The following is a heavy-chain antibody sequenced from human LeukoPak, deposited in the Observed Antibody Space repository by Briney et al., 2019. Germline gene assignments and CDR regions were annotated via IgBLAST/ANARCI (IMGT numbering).Heavy chain of an antibody. CDR3: ARGAYDFWSGYYTRAFDC. J-gene: IGHJ4*02. CDR1: VGSISSGSYY. CDR2: IYTSGST. V-gene: IGHV4-61*02. Sequence: SQTLSLTCTLSVGSISSGSYYWSWIRQPAGKGLEWIGRIYTSGSTNYNPSLKSRVTISVDTSKNQFSLKLSSVTAADTAVYYCARGAYDFWSGYYTRAFDCWGQGTLVTVSS. D-gene: IGHD3-3*01.